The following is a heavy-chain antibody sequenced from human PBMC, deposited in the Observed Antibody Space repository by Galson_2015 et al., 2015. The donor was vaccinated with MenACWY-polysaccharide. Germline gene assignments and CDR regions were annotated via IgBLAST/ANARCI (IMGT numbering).Heavy chain of an antibody. CDR2: MNPNSANT. Sequence: SVKVSCKASGYTFTSYDINWVRQATGQGLEWMGWMNPNSANTGYAQKFQGRVTMTRNTSISTAYMELSSLTSEDTAVYYCARAHRDTAVAAPAAVLLDYWGQGILVTVSS. CDR3: ARAHRDTAVAAPAAVLLDY. D-gene: IGHD6-19*01. J-gene: IGHJ4*02. CDR1: GYTFTSYD. V-gene: IGHV1-8*01.